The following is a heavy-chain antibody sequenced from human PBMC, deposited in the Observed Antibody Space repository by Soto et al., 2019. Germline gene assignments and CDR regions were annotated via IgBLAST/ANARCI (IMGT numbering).Heavy chain of an antibody. V-gene: IGHV3-33*01. CDR3: ARAGGMEYSSSSDYFDY. CDR1: GFTFSSYG. D-gene: IGHD6-6*01. J-gene: IGHJ4*02. CDR2: IWYDGSNK. Sequence: QVQLVESGGGVVQPGRSLRLSCAASGFTFSSYGMHWVRQAPGKGLEWVAVIWYDGSNKYYADSVKGRFTISRDNSKNTLYLQMNSLRAEDTAVYYCARAGGMEYSSSSDYFDYWGQGTLVTVSS.